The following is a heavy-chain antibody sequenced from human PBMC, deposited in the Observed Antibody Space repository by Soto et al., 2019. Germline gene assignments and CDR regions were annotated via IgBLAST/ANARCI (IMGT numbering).Heavy chain of an antibody. CDR3: ARDLGRAAAGTGCDH. J-gene: IGHJ4*02. V-gene: IGHV3-33*01. CDR2: ICYDGSNK. CDR1: GFTFSSYG. Sequence: QVQLVESGGGVVQPGGSLRLSCAASGFTFSSYGMHWFRQAPGKGLEWVAVICYDGSNKYYADSVKGRFTISRDNSKNTLYLQMNSLRVGHTAVYYCARDLGRAAAGTGCDHWGQGALVTVSS. D-gene: IGHD6-13*01.